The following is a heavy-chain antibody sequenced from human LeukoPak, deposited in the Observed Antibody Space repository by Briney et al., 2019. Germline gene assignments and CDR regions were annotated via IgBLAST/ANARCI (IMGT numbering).Heavy chain of an antibody. CDR2: ISYDGSNK. Sequence: GRSRGPSWPASGFTSISFSMAWVRPPQGKGRGWGGLISYDGSNKYYADSVKGRFTISRDNSKNTLYLQMNSLRAGDTAVYYCAKDTFSVPAGGLQDIWGQGTMVTVSS. CDR1: GFTSISFS. CDR3: AKDTFSVPAGGLQDI. V-gene: IGHV3-30-3*01. J-gene: IGHJ3*02. D-gene: IGHD5-24*01.